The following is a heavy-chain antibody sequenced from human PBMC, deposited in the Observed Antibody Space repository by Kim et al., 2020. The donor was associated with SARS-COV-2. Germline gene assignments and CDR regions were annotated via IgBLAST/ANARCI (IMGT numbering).Heavy chain of an antibody. Sequence: GGSLRLSCAASGFNFSDYSMNWVRHAPGKGLEWISYISSRSTTIYYADSVKGRFTISRDNAKNSLYLQMNSLRDEDTAVYYCASPPQWEGYWGQGTLVTVSS. V-gene: IGHV3-48*02. D-gene: IGHD1-26*01. J-gene: IGHJ4*02. CDR1: GFNFSDYS. CDR2: ISSRSTTI. CDR3: ASPPQWEGY.